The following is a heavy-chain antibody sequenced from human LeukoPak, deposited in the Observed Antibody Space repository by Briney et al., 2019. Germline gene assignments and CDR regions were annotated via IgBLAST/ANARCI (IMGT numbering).Heavy chain of an antibody. Sequence: SVKVSCKASGGTFSSYAISWVRQAPGQGLEWMGRIIPILGIANYAQKFQGRVTMTRDTSTSTVYMELSSLRSEDTAVYYCARGTLFDLWGRGTLVTVSS. V-gene: IGHV1-69*04. D-gene: IGHD3/OR15-3a*01. CDR3: ARGTLFDL. CDR1: GGTFSSYA. CDR2: IIPILGIA. J-gene: IGHJ2*01.